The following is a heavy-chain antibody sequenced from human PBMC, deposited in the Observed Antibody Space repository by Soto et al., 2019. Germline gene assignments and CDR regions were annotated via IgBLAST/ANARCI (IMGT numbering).Heavy chain of an antibody. J-gene: IGHJ5*02. V-gene: IGHV4-59*08. CDR2: IYYSGST. CDR1: GGSISSYY. CDR3: ARHDCSGGSCRGYNWFDP. Sequence: SETLSLTCTVSGGSISSYYWSWIRQPPGKGLEWIGHIYYSGSTNYNPSLKSRVTISVDTSKNQFSLKLSSVTAADTAVYYCARHDCSGGSCRGYNWFDPWGQGTLVTVSS. D-gene: IGHD2-15*01.